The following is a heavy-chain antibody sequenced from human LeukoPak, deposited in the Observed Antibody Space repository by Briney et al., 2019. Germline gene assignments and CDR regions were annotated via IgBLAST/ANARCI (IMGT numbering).Heavy chain of an antibody. D-gene: IGHD6-6*01. CDR2: ISSSSSYI. J-gene: IGHJ4*02. V-gene: IGHV3-21*01. Sequence: GGSLRLSCAASGFTFSSYSMNWVRQAPGKGLEWVSSISSSSSYIYYADSVKGRFTISRDNAKNSLYLQMNSLRAEDTAVYYCVSRIAARPDYWGRGTLVTVSS. CDR1: GFTFSSYS. CDR3: VSRIAARPDY.